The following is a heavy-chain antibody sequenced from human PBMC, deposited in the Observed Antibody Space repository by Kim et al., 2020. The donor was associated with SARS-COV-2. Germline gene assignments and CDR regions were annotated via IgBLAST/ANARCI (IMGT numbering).Heavy chain of an antibody. CDR2: IYYSGST. J-gene: IGHJ2*01. V-gene: IGHV4-59*01. CDR3: ALLDFWSGYHWYFDL. D-gene: IGHD3-3*01. CDR1: GGSISSYY. Sequence: SETLSLTCTVSGGSISSYYWSWIRQPPGKGLEWIGYIYYSGSTNYNPSLKSRVTISVDTSKNQFSLKLSSVTAADTAVYYCALLDFWSGYHWYFDLWGRGTLVTVSS.